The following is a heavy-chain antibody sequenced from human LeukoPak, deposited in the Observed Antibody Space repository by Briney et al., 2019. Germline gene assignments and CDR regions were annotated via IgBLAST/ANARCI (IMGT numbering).Heavy chain of an antibody. V-gene: IGHV3-7*01. CDR1: GFTFSSYE. D-gene: IGHD6-13*01. CDR3: ASKGYSSSWYLTRDWYFDL. Sequence: GGSLRLSCAASGFTFSSYEMNWVRQAPGKGLEWVANIKQDGSEKYYVDSVKGRFTISRDNAKNSLYLQMNSLRAEDTAVYYCASKGYSSSWYLTRDWYFDLWGRGTLVTVSS. J-gene: IGHJ2*01. CDR2: IKQDGSEK.